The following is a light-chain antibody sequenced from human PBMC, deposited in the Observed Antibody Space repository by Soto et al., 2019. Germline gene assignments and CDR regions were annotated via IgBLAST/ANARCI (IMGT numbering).Light chain of an antibody. J-gene: IGLJ1*01. Sequence: QSVLTQPRSVSGSPGQSVTISCTGTSSDVGGYNYVSWYQQHPGKAPKLIIYDVVKRPLGVPDHFSGSKSGNTASLSISGLQAEDEAVYYCCSYAGNYLYVFGTGTKLTVL. CDR2: DVV. CDR3: CSYAGNYLYV. V-gene: IGLV2-11*01. CDR1: SSDVGGYNY.